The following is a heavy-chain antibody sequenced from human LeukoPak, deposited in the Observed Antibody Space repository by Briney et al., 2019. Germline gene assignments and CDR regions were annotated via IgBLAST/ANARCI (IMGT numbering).Heavy chain of an antibody. CDR1: GGSISSSSYY. CDR3: AGPNIVATQQLQSLAI. J-gene: IGHJ4*02. D-gene: IGHD5-12*01. Sequence: SETLSLTCTVSGGSISSSSYYWGWIRQPPGKGLEWIGSIYYSGSTYYNPSLKSRVTISVDTSKNQFSLKLSSVTAADTAVYYCAGPNIVATQQLQSLAIWGQGTLVIVSS. CDR2: IYYSGST. V-gene: IGHV4-39*07.